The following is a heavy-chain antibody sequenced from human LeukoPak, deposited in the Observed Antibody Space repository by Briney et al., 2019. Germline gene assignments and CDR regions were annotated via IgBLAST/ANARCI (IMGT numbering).Heavy chain of an antibody. J-gene: IGHJ6*02. Sequence: PSETLSLTCTVSGGSISSYYWSWIRQPPGKGLEWIGYIYYSGSTNYNPSLKSRVTISVDTSKNQFSLKLSSVTAADTAVYYCARSAYYDFWSGYLRPTYYGMDVWGQGTTVTVSS. V-gene: IGHV4-59*08. D-gene: IGHD3-3*01. CDR3: ARSAYYDFWSGYLRPTYYGMDV. CDR2: IYYSGST. CDR1: GGSISSYY.